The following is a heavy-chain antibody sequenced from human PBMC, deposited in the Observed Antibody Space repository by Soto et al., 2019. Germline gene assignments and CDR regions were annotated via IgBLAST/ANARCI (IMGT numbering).Heavy chain of an antibody. CDR1: EFTFSSYV. D-gene: IGHD3-22*01. CDR3: ARTFYFDRSGMDV. J-gene: IGHJ6*02. Sequence: GGSLRLSCEASEFTFSSYVMHWVRQAPGKGLEWVAVISYDGNDKYYAESVEGRFTLSRDNSKNTLYLQMNSLRAEDTAVYYCARTFYFDRSGMDVWGQGTTVTVSS. V-gene: IGHV3-30-3*01. CDR2: ISYDGNDK.